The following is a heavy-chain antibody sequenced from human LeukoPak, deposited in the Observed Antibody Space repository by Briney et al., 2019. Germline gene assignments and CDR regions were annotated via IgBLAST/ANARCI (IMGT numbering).Heavy chain of an antibody. J-gene: IGHJ4*02. D-gene: IGHD2-2*01. CDR2: MNPHSGNT. Sequence: ASVNVSCTASGYTFTTYDINWVRQAPGQGLEWMGWMNPHSGNTGFAQNFQGRVAMTRNTSIDTAYMELSSLRVEDTAVYYCVRGFRSDTSGRKFDCWGQGTLVTVSS. V-gene: IGHV1-8*01. CDR3: VRGFRSDTSGRKFDC. CDR1: GYTFTTYD.